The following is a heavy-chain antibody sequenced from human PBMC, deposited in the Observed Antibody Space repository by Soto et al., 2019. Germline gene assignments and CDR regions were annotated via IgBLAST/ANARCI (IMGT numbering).Heavy chain of an antibody. CDR1: GFTFSSYA. J-gene: IGHJ4*02. CDR3: ARIGDYVDY. D-gene: IGHD2-15*01. CDR2: ISYDGSNK. Sequence: SCAASGFTFSSYAMHWVRQAPGKGLEWVAVISYDGSNKYYADSVKGRFTISRDNSKNTLYLQMNSPRAEDTAVYYCARIGDYVDYWGQGTLVTVSS. V-gene: IGHV3-30-3*01.